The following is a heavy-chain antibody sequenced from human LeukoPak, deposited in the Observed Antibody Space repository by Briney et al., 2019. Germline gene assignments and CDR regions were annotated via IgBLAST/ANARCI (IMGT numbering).Heavy chain of an antibody. D-gene: IGHD3-22*01. V-gene: IGHV4-59*01. J-gene: IGHJ4*02. CDR1: GGSISSSY. Sequence: PSGTLSLTCTVSGGSISSSYWSWIRQPPGTGLEWIGFIHYSGNTNYNPSLKSRVTISVDTSKNQFSLKLSSVTAADTAVYYCASAANADYSESSGYYYPFGYWGQGTLVTVSS. CDR2: IHYSGNT. CDR3: ASAANADYSESSGYYYPFGY.